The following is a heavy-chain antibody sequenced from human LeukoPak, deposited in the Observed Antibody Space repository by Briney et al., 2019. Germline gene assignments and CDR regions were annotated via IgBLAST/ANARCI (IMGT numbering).Heavy chain of an antibody. CDR3: AKGTTVTLPDFDY. CDR2: IRYDGGNK. V-gene: IGHV3-30*02. Sequence: GGSLRLSCAASGFTFSSHGMHWVRQAPGKGLEWVAFIRYDGGNKYYADSVKGRFTISRDNSKNTLYLQMNSLRAEDTAVYYCAKGTTVTLPDFDYWGQGTLVTVSS. CDR1: GFTFSSHG. J-gene: IGHJ4*02. D-gene: IGHD4-17*01.